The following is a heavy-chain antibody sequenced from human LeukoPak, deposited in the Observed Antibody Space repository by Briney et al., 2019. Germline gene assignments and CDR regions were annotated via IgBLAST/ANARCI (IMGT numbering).Heavy chain of an antibody. CDR2: IYSGGNT. CDR1: GFTVSSNS. D-gene: IGHD3-10*02. Sequence: GGPLRLSCTVSGFTVSSNSMSWVRQAPGKGLEWVSFIYSGGNTHYSDSVKGRFTISRDNSKNTLYLQMNSLGAEDTAVYYCAKFFTGEYVRAFDIWGQGTMVTVSS. CDR3: AKFFTGEYVRAFDI. J-gene: IGHJ3*02. V-gene: IGHV3-53*05.